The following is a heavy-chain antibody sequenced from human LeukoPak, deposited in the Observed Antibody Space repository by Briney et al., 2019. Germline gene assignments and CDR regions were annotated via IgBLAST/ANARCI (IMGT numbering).Heavy chain of an antibody. CDR2: IYPGDSDT. CDR3: ARASEGYYYYYGMDV. V-gene: IGHV5-51*01. Sequence: GESLKISCKGSGYSFTSYWIGWVRQMPGKGLEWMGIIYPGDSDTRYSPSFQGQVTISADKSISTAYLQWSSLKASDTAMYYCARASEGYYYYYGMDVWGQGTTVTVSS. CDR1: GYSFTSYW. J-gene: IGHJ6*02.